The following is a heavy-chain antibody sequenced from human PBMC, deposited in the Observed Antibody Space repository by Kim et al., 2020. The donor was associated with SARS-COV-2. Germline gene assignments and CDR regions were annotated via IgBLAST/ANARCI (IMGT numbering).Heavy chain of an antibody. CDR2: ISRNGGSI. CDR1: GFTFDDLA. D-gene: IGHD4-17*01. V-gene: IGHV3-9*01. J-gene: IGHJ4*02. CDR3: ARGNSDYGDSIDF. Sequence: GGSLRLSCAASGFTFDDLAMHWVRQAPGKGLEWVSTISRNGGSIGYADSVKGRFIISRDNAKNSLYLQLNSLRAEDTALYYCARGNSDYGDSIDFWGQGTLVTVSS.